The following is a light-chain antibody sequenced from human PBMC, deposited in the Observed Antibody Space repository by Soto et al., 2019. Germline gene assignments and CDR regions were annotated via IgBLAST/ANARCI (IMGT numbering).Light chain of an antibody. CDR3: QQYNNWPPWT. J-gene: IGKJ1*01. V-gene: IGKV3-15*01. Sequence: EVVLTQSPATLSVSPGEGVTLSCRASQSVSNNYLAWYQQKPGQAPRLLISGASTREAGIPGRFSGSGSGTEFTLIISSLQSEDFAIYYCQQYNNWPPWTFGQGTKVDIK. CDR1: QSVSNN. CDR2: GAS.